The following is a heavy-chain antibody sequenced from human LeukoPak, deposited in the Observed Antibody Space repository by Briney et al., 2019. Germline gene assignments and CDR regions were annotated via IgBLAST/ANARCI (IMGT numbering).Heavy chain of an antibody. CDR1: GYTFTSYY. CDR2: INPSGGST. Sequence: ASVKVSCKASGYTFTSYYMHWVRQAPGQGLEWMGIINPSGGSTSYAQKFQGRVTMTRDTSTSTVYMELSSLRSEDTAVYYCARDGGSYCGYLYRDYWGQGTLVTVSS. D-gene: IGHD5-12*01. J-gene: IGHJ4*02. CDR3: ARDGGSYCGYLYRDY. V-gene: IGHV1-46*01.